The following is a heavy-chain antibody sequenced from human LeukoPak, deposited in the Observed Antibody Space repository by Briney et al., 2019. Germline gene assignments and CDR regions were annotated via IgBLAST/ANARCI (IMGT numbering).Heavy chain of an antibody. V-gene: IGHV3-33*01. D-gene: IGHD1-26*01. Sequence: GRSLRLSCAASGFTFSNYGMHWVRQAPGKGLEWVAVIWYDGSNGYYADSVKGRFTISRDNSKNTLYLQMNSLRAEDTAVYYCARDQWELHTYFDYWGQGTLVTVSS. CDR1: GFTFSNYG. J-gene: IGHJ4*02. CDR3: ARDQWELHTYFDY. CDR2: IWYDGSNG.